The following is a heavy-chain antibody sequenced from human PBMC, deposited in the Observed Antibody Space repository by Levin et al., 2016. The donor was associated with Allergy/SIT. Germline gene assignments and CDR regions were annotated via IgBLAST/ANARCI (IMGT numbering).Heavy chain of an antibody. Sequence: GGSLRLSCAASGFTFSSYAMSWVRQAPGKGLEWVSAISGSGGSTYYADSVKGRFTISRDNSKNTLYLQMNSLRAEDTAVYYCAKLGLRQWLIVKKYYYDSSGYPNYYFDYWGQGTLVTVSS. V-gene: IGHV3-23*01. J-gene: IGHJ4*02. CDR3: AKLGLRQWLIVKKYYYDSSGYPNYYFDY. CDR2: ISGSGGST. D-gene: IGHD3-22*01. CDR1: GFTFSSYA.